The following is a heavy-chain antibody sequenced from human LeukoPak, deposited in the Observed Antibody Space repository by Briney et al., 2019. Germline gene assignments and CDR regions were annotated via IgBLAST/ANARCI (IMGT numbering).Heavy chain of an antibody. Sequence: TSETLSLTCTVSGGSISSSSYYWGWIRQPPGKGLEWIGSIYYSGSTYYNPSLKSRVTISVDTSKNQFSLKLSSVTAADTAVYYCASGRGYSYEYYFDYWGQGTLVTVSS. CDR2: IYYSGST. V-gene: IGHV4-39*01. J-gene: IGHJ4*02. D-gene: IGHD5-18*01. CDR1: GGSISSSSYY. CDR3: ASGRGYSYEYYFDY.